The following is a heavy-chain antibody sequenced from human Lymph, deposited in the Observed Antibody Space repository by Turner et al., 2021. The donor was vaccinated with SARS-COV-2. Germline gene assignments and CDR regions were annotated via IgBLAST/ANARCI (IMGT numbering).Heavy chain of an antibody. D-gene: IGHD1-1*01. J-gene: IGHJ4*02. CDR3: ARARTSGTNYPGDFDY. Sequence: QVQLQESGPGLVKPSQTLSLTCTVSGCSISSGGYYWRWIRRHPGKGLEWIGYIYYSGSTYYNPSLKSRVTISLDTSKNQFSLKLSSVTAADTAVYYCARARTSGTNYPGDFDYWGQGTPVTVSS. CDR1: GCSISSGGYY. CDR2: IYYSGST. V-gene: IGHV4-31*03.